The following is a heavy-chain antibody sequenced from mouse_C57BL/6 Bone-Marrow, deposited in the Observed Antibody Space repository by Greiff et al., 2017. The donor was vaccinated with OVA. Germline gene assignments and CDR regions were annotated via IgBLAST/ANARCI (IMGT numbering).Heavy chain of an antibody. Sequence: QVQLKQPGAELVRPGSSVKLSCKASGYTFTSYWMHWVKQRPIQGLEWIGNIDPSDSETHYNQKFKDKATLTVDKSSSTAYMRLSSLTSEDSAVYYCARGDLTGTTGWGQGTTLTVSS. CDR3: ARGDLTGTTG. CDR1: GYTFTSYW. CDR2: IDPSDSET. D-gene: IGHD4-1*01. V-gene: IGHV1-52*01. J-gene: IGHJ2*01.